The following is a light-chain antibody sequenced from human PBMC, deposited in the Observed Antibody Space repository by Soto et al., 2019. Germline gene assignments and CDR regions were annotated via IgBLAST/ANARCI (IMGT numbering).Light chain of an antibody. CDR2: GAS. CDR1: QSVSSSY. Sequence: EIVLTQSPATLSLSPGERATLSCRASQSVSSSYLAWYQQKPGQAPRLLLYGASTRATGTPTRFSGSGSGTEFTLTISSLQSEDFAIYYCQQYKSWPPITFGQGTRLEIK. CDR3: QQYKSWPPIT. V-gene: IGKV3-15*01. J-gene: IGKJ5*01.